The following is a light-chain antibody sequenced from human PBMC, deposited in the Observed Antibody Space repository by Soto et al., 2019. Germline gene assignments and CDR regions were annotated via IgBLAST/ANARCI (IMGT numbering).Light chain of an antibody. Sequence: DIKMTQSPSTLAASVGYRVTIPCRSSQSITSLLAWYQQGPWNAPKLLIFATSNLQSGVPSRFSGSGSGTESTLTISSLQPDDFATYYCQHYNSYSEAFGQGTKVDIK. CDR3: QHYNSYSEA. CDR1: QSITSL. J-gene: IGKJ1*01. V-gene: IGKV1-5*01. CDR2: ATS.